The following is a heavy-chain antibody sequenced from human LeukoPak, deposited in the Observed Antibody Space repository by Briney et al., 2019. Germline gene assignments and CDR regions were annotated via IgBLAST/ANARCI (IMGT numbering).Heavy chain of an antibody. CDR3: ARGRGGSYLGNWFDP. Sequence: ASVKVSCKASGGAFSSYAISWVRQAPGQGLEWMGIINPSGGSTSYAQKFQGRVTMTRDMSTSTVYMELSSLRSEDTAVYYCARGRGGSYLGNWFDPWGQGTLVTVSS. CDR2: INPSGGST. D-gene: IGHD1-26*01. V-gene: IGHV1-46*01. CDR1: GGAFSSYA. J-gene: IGHJ5*02.